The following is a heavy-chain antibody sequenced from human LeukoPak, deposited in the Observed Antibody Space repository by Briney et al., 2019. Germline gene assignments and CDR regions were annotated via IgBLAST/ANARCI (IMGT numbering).Heavy chain of an antibody. Sequence: SETLSLTCAVYGGSFSGYYWSWIRQPPGKGLEWIGEINHSGSTNYNPSLKSRVTISVDTSKNQFSLKLSSVTAADTAVHYCARAQGANFDYWGQGTLVTVSS. V-gene: IGHV4-34*01. J-gene: IGHJ4*02. CDR3: ARAQGANFDY. CDR2: INHSGST. D-gene: IGHD1-26*01. CDR1: GGSFSGYY.